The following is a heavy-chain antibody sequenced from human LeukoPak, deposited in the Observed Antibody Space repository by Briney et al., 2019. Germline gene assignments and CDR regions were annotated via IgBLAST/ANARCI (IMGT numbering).Heavy chain of an antibody. CDR2: INAGNGNA. CDR1: GGTFSSYA. CDR3: ARPLGPAPRNWFDP. J-gene: IGHJ5*02. Sequence: ASVKVSCKASGGTFSSYAISWVRQAPGQRLEWMGWINAGNGNAKYSQKFQGRVTITRDTSASTAYMELSSLRSEDTAVYYCARPLGPAPRNWFDPWGQGTLVTVSS. V-gene: IGHV1-3*01. D-gene: IGHD3-3*02.